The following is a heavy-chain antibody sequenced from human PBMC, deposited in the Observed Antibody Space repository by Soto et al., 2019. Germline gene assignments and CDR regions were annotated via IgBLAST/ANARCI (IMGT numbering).Heavy chain of an antibody. V-gene: IGHV4-39*02. J-gene: IGHJ3*02. CDR3: ARLIPYCGGDCYSVGAFDI. Sequence: QLQLQESGPGLVQPSETVSLTCTVSGGSITNRDTYWGWIRQPPGKGLEWIGTVYHSGRSYYNPSLKSRVTMSVDTSKNDFSVILNSVTAADTAVYCCARLIPYCGGDCYSVGAFDIWGQGTMVTVSS. CDR1: GGSITNRDTY. CDR2: VYHSGRS. D-gene: IGHD2-21*02.